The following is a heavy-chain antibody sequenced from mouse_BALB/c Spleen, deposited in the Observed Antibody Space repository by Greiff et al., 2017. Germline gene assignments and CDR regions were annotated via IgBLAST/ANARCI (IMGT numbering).Heavy chain of an antibody. CDR2: IRLKSNNYAT. V-gene: IGHV6-6*02. CDR1: GFTFSNYW. Sequence: EVQVVESGGGLVQPGGSMKLSCVASGFTFSNYWMNWVRQSPEKGLEWVAEIRLKSNNYATHYAESVKGRFTISRDDSKSSVYLQMNNLRAEDTGIYYCTRDSSGYAFYAMDYWGQGTSVTVSS. J-gene: IGHJ4*01. CDR3: TRDSSGYAFYAMDY. D-gene: IGHD3-2*01.